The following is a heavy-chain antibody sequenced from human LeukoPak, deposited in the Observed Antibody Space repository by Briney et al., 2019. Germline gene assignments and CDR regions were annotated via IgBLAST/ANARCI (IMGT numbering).Heavy chain of an antibody. D-gene: IGHD5-24*01. CDR3: ARHSGFSGEMATPKTSGYNWFDP. CDR1: GGSISSSSYY. Sequence: SETLSLTCTVSGGSISSSSYYWGWIRQPPGKGLEWIGSIYYSGSTYYNPSLKSRVTISVDTSKNQFSLKLSSVTAADTAVYYCARHSGFSGEMATPKTSGYNWFDPWGQGTLVTASS. V-gene: IGHV4-39*01. CDR2: IYYSGST. J-gene: IGHJ5*02.